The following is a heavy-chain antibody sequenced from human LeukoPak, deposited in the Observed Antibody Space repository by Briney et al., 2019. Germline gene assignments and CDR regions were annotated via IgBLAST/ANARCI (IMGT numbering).Heavy chain of an antibody. CDR3: ARESGSYSPYNWFDP. V-gene: IGHV1-18*01. CDR1: GYTFTSYG. CDR2: ISAYNGNT. D-gene: IGHD1-26*01. Sequence: ASVKVSCKASGYTFTSYGISWVRQAPGQGLEWMGWISAYNGNTNYAQKLQGRVTMTTDTSTSTAYMELRSLRSDDTAVYYCARESGSYSPYNWFDPWGQGTLVTASS. J-gene: IGHJ5*02.